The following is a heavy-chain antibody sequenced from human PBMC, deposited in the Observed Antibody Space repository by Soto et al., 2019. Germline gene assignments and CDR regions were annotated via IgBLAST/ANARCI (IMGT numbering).Heavy chain of an antibody. V-gene: IGHV4-59*08. J-gene: IGHJ4*02. CDR3: ARLRGWSVDY. D-gene: IGHD6-19*01. CDR1: GGSISRYY. Sequence: QVQLQESGPGLVKPSETLSLTCTVSGGSISRYYWSWIRQPPGKGLELIGYIYYSGSTNYNPSLKSRVTISVDTYKNQFSRKLGSVTAADKAVYYCARLRGWSVDYWGQGTLVTVSA. CDR2: IYYSGST.